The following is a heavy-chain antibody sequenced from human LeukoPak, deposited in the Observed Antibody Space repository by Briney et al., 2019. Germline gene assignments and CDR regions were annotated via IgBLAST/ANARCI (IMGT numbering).Heavy chain of an antibody. V-gene: IGHV4-59*08. CDR3: ARLYGSGPRGAFDI. J-gene: IGHJ3*02. D-gene: IGHD3-10*01. CDR1: GGSLGREF. Sequence: PSEILSLTCTVSGGSLGREFWTWIRQPPGKGLEWIGYIYDIGTTNYNPSLKSRVTIFVDTSRNQFSLNLTSVTAADTAVYYCARLYGSGPRGAFDIWGQGTLVTVSS. CDR2: IYDIGTT.